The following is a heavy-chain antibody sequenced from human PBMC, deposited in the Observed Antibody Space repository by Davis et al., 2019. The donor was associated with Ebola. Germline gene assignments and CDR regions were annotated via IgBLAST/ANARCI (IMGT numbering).Heavy chain of an antibody. D-gene: IGHD6-19*01. V-gene: IGHV3-73*01. CDR2: IRSKANSYGT. Sequence: GGSLRLSCAASGFTFSGSAMHWVRQASGKGLEWVGRIRSKANSYGTAYAASVKGRFTISRDDSKNTAYLQMNSLKTEDTAVYYCTGTVAGVDYWGQGTLVTVSS. CDR1: GFTFSGSA. CDR3: TGTVAGVDY. J-gene: IGHJ4*02.